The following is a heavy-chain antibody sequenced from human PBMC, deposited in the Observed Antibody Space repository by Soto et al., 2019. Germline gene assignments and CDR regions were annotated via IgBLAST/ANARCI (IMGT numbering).Heavy chain of an antibody. Sequence: SETLSLTCTVSGGSTSSYYWSWIRQPPGKGLEWIGYIYYSGTTNYNPSLKSRVTISADTSKNQFSLKLRSVTAADTAVYYCARDGRFRDYYYGMDVWGQGTTITVSS. CDR2: IYYSGTT. CDR3: ARDGRFRDYYYGMDV. J-gene: IGHJ6*02. CDR1: GGSTSSYY. D-gene: IGHD3-10*01. V-gene: IGHV4-59*01.